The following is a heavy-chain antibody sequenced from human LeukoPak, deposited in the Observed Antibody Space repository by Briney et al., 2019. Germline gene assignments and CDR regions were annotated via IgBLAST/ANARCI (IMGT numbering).Heavy chain of an antibody. D-gene: IGHD4-17*01. CDR3: ARHVVRRTTTVTTYSWFDP. Sequence: SSETLSLTCTVSGGSISSGGYYWSWIRQHPGKGLEWIGYIYYSGSTYYGPSLKSRVTISVDTSKNQFSLKLSSVTAADTAVYYCARHVVRRTTTVTTYSWFDPWGQGTLVTVSS. V-gene: IGHV4-39*01. CDR1: GGSISSGGYY. CDR2: IYYSGST. J-gene: IGHJ5*02.